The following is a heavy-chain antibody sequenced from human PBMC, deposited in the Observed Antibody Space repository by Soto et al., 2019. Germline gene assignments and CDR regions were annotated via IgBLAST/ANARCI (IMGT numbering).Heavy chain of an antibody. D-gene: IGHD6-25*01. CDR3: ARSYISGLDV. CDR1: GGSISTSADY. V-gene: IGHV4-61*05. Sequence: SQTLSLTYTVAGGSISTSADYWSWIRQPPGKGLEWIGYIYYSGSTNYNPSLKSRVTISVDTSKNQFSLKLSSVTAADTAVYYCARSYISGLDVWGQGTTVTVSS. J-gene: IGHJ6*02. CDR2: IYYSGST.